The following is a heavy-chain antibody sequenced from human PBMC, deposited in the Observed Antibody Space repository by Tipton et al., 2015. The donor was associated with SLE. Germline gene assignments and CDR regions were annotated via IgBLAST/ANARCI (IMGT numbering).Heavy chain of an antibody. CDR2: IFYSGST. Sequence: TLSLTCTVSGGSINSGSHYWGWIRQSPGKGLEWIGSIFYSGSTFYNPALKSRVTISLDTSKNQFSLRLSAVTAADTAMYFCVGLSGYSGYDRDYWGQGTLVTVSS. CDR3: VGLSGYSGYDRDY. D-gene: IGHD5-12*01. V-gene: IGHV4-39*07. J-gene: IGHJ4*02. CDR1: GGSINSGSHY.